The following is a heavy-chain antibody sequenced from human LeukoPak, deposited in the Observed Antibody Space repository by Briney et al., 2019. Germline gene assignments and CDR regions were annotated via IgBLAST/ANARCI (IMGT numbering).Heavy chain of an antibody. J-gene: IGHJ4*02. Sequence: PSETLSLTCTVSGGSISSGSYYWSWIRQPAGKGLEWIGRIYTSGSTNYNPSLKSRVTISVDTSKNQFSLKLSSVTAADTAVYYCARALSRDGYNYDYWGQGTLVTVSS. V-gene: IGHV4-61*02. CDR3: ARALSRDGYNYDY. D-gene: IGHD5-24*01. CDR2: IYTSGST. CDR1: GGSISSGSYY.